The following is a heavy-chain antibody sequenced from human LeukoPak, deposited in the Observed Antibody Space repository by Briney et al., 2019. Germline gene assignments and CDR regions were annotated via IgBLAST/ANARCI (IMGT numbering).Heavy chain of an antibody. CDR1: GFTFSSYA. CDR3: ARRYCSSTSCSRFDY. V-gene: IGHV3-64*01. J-gene: IGHJ4*02. D-gene: IGHD2-2*01. CDR2: ISSDGGSA. Sequence: PGGSLRLSCAASGFTFSSYAMHWVRQAPGKGLEYVSAISSDGGSAYYANSVKGRFTISRDNSKNTLYLQIGSLRAEDMAVYYCARRYCSSTSCSRFDYWGQGTLVTVSS.